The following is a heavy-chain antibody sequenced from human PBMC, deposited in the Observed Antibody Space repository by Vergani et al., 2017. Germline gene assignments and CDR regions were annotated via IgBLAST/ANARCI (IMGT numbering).Heavy chain of an antibody. CDR3: AREEVDYYDSRGGAFDI. D-gene: IGHD3-22*01. Sequence: QLQLQESGPGLVKPSETLSLTCTVSGGSISSSSYYWGWIRQPPGKGLEWIGYIYHSGSTYYNPSLKSRVTISVDRSKNQFSLKLSSVTAADTAVYYCAREEVDYYDSRGGAFDIWGQGTMVTVSS. V-gene: IGHV4-39*07. CDR1: GGSISSSSYY. J-gene: IGHJ3*02. CDR2: IYHSGST.